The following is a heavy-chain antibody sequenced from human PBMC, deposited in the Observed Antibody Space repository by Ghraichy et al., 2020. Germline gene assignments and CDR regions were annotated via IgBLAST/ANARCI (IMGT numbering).Heavy chain of an antibody. Sequence: GGSLRLSCAASGFTFSSYGMHWVRQAPGKGLEWVAVISYDGSNKYYADSVKGRFTISRDNSKNTLYLQMNSLRAEDTAVYYCAKDSFNSSSWYFLWYYYYGMDVWGQGTTVTVSS. CDR3: AKDSFNSSSWYFLWYYYYGMDV. CDR1: GFTFSSYG. J-gene: IGHJ6*02. V-gene: IGHV3-30*18. D-gene: IGHD6-13*01. CDR2: ISYDGSNK.